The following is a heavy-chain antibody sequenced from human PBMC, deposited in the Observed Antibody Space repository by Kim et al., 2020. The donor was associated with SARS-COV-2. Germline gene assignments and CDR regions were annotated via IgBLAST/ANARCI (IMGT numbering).Heavy chain of an antibody. D-gene: IGHD3-10*01. V-gene: IGHV3-9*01. CDR2: ISWNSGSI. CDR1: GFTFDDYA. CDR3: AKALRRLPEVLLWFGPKAENSLIYGMDV. J-gene: IGHJ6*02. Sequence: GGSLRLSCAASGFTFDDYAMHWVRQAPGKGLEWVSGISWNSGSIGYADSVKGRFTISRDNAKNSLYLQMNSLRAEDTALYYCAKALRRLPEVLLWFGPKAENSLIYGMDVWGQGTTVTVSS.